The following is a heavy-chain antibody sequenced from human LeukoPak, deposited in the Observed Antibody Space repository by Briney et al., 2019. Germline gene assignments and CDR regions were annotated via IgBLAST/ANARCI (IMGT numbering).Heavy chain of an antibody. Sequence: KASGTLSLTCAVSGGSISSSNWWSWVRPPPGKGLEWIGEIYYSGSTNYNPSLKRRVTISVDKSKNQFPLKLSSVTAADTAVYYCASKTYNYGLADYWGEGALVTVSS. CDR1: GGSISSSNW. J-gene: IGHJ4*02. D-gene: IGHD3-10*01. V-gene: IGHV4-4*02. CDR3: ASKTYNYGLADY. CDR2: IYYSGST.